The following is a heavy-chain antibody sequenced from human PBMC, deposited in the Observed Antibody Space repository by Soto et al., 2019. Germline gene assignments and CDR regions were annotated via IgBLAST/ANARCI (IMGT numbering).Heavy chain of an antibody. CDR3: ARGVPGGFSLFDY. V-gene: IGHV1-69*02. J-gene: IGHJ4*02. Sequence: SVKVSCKASGGTFSSYTISWVRQAPGQGLEWMGRIIPILGIANYAQKFQGRVTITADKSTSTAYMELSSLRSEDTAVYYCARGVPGGFSLFDYWGQGTLVTVSS. CDR2: IIPILGIA. CDR1: GGTFSSYT. D-gene: IGHD3-16*01.